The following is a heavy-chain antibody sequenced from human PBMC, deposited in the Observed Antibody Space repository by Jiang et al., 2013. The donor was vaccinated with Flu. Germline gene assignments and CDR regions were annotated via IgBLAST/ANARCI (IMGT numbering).Heavy chain of an antibody. CDR3: AKSDRFCTTTTCYTSFDY. J-gene: IGHJ4*02. Sequence: VQLLESGGGLVQPGGSLRLSCAASGFIFTNYAMNWVRQAPGKGLEWVASVRTSGATRHYADSVTGRFTISRDNSKGKVFLEMNSLRVDDTALYYCAKSDRFCTTTTCYTSFDYWGQGILVTVSS. CDR2: VRTSGATR. V-gene: IGHV3-23*01. D-gene: IGHD2-2*02. CDR1: GFIFTNYA.